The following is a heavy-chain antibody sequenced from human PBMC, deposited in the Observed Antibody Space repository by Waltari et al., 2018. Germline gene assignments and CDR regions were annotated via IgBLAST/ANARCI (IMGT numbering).Heavy chain of an antibody. V-gene: IGHV3-48*03. CDR3: ARDGRYSGYGDY. Sequence: EVQLVESGGGLVQPGGSLRLSCAASGFTFSSYGMNWVRQAPGKGLEWVSYIRSSGSTIYYADSVKGRFTISRDNAKNSLYLQMNSLRAEDTAVYYCARDGRYSGYGDYWGQGTLVTVSS. J-gene: IGHJ4*02. CDR2: IRSSGSTI. CDR1: GFTFSSYG. D-gene: IGHD5-12*01.